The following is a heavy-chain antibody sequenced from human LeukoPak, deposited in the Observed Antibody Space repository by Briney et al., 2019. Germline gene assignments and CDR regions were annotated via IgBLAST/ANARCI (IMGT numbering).Heavy chain of an antibody. CDR2: INPSGGST. J-gene: IGHJ5*02. D-gene: IGHD2-2*01. CDR1: GYTFTSYY. CDR3: ARGYQLRPRDNWFDP. Sequence: ASVKVSCKASGYTFTSYYMHWVRQAPGQGLEWMGIINPSGGSTSYAQKFQGRVTMTRDMSTSTVYMELSSLRSEDTAVYYCARGYQLRPRDNWFDPWGQGTLVTVSS. V-gene: IGHV1-46*01.